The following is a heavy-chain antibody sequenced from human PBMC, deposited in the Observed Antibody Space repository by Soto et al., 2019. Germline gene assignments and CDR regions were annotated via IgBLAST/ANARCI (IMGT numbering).Heavy chain of an antibody. CDR1: GYAFTTYG. Sequence: QVHLVQSGAEVKKPGASVKVSCQGSGYAFTTYGITWVRQAPGQGLEWMGWISAHNGNTNYAQKIQGRVTVTRDTSTSTAYMELRSLRSEATAVYYCARGRYGDYWGQGALVTVSS. CDR2: ISAHNGNT. CDR3: ARGRYGDY. D-gene: IGHD1-1*01. J-gene: IGHJ4*02. V-gene: IGHV1-18*01.